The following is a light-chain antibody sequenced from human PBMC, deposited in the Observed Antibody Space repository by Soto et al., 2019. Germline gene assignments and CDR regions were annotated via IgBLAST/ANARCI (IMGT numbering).Light chain of an antibody. CDR3: QQYYSSLT. CDR2: WAS. J-gene: IGKJ4*01. V-gene: IGKV4-1*01. CDR1: QSVLSSSNNKNY. Sequence: DIVMTQSPDSLAVSLGERATINCKSSQSVLSSSNNKNYLAWYQQKPGQPPKLLFYWASTREPGVPDRFSGSGSGTDFTRTISSLQAEDVAVYYCQQYYSSLTFGGGTKVEIK.